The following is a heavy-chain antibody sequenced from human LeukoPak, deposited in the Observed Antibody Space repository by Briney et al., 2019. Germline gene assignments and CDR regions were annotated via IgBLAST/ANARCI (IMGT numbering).Heavy chain of an antibody. V-gene: IGHV3-23*01. D-gene: IGHD5-18*01. CDR2: ISGSGGST. Sequence: GGSLRLSCAASGFTFSSYAMSWVRQAPGKGLEWVSAISGSGGSTYYADSVKGRFTISRDNSKNTLYLQMNSLRAEDTAVYYCAKDPHSYGYPYYFDYWGQGTLVTVSS. CDR3: AKDPHSYGYPYYFDY. J-gene: IGHJ4*02. CDR1: GFTFSSYA.